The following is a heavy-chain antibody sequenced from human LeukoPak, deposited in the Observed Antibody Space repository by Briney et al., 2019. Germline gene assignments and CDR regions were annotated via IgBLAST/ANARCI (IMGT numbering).Heavy chain of an antibody. V-gene: IGHV3-23*01. J-gene: IGHJ4*02. Sequence: GGSLRLSCAASGFTFGSYAMSWVRQAPGKGPEWVSAISGSGTTTYYADSVKGRFTISRDNSKNTLYLQMNSLRAEDTAVYYCAKASSGWSQYDYWGQGTLVPVSS. D-gene: IGHD6-19*01. CDR1: GFTFGSYA. CDR2: ISGSGTTT. CDR3: AKASSGWSQYDY.